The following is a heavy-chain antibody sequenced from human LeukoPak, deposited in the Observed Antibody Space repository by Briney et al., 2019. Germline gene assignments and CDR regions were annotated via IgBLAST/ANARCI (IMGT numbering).Heavy chain of an antibody. D-gene: IGHD3-9*01. CDR3: ARDFVTFYHDYAGYSLQYFDY. V-gene: IGHV3-66*01. CDR2: IYSGGST. J-gene: IGHJ4*02. CDR1: GFTVSSNY. Sequence: GGSLRLSCAAYGFTVSSNYMSWVRQAPGKGLEWVSVIYSGGSTYYADSVKGRFTISRDNSKNTLYLQMNSLRAEDTAVYYCARDFVTFYHDYAGYSLQYFDYWGQGTLVTVSS.